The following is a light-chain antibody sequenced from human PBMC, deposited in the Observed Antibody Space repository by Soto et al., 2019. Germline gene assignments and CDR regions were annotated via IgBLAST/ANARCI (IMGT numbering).Light chain of an antibody. J-gene: IGKJ3*01. V-gene: IGKV3-20*01. Sequence: EIVLTQSPDTLSLSPGESVTLSCRASQSLSSSNLAWYQQKPGQAPRLLIYYSSIRATGIPDRFSGSGSGTDFNLTISRLEPEDVAVFYCQHYGASLFTFGHGTKVDIK. CDR1: QSLSSSN. CDR2: YSS. CDR3: QHYGASLFT.